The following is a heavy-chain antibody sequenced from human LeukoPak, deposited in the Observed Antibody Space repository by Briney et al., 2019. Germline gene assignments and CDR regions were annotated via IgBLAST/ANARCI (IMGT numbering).Heavy chain of an antibody. CDR3: ARDGYSSGWYSEDY. CDR1: GFTFSSYW. Sequence: PGGSLRLSCAASGFTFSSYWMHWVRQAPGKGLVWVSRINSDGSSTSYADSVKGRFTISRDNAKNSLYLQMNSLRAEDTAVYYCARDGYSSGWYSEDYWGQGTLVTVSS. CDR2: INSDGSST. V-gene: IGHV3-74*01. J-gene: IGHJ4*02. D-gene: IGHD6-19*01.